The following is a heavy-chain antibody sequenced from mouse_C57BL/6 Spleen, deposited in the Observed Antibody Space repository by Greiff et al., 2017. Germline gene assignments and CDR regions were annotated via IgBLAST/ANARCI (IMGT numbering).Heavy chain of an antibody. CDR2: IGRGGST. D-gene: IGHD1-1*01. CDR3: AKNKDYYDEAWFAY. Sequence: VQLQQSGPGLVQPSQSLSITCTVSGFSLTSYGVHWVRQSPGKGLEWLGVIGRGGSTDYNAAFMSRLSITKDNSKSQVFFKMNSLQADDTAIYYWAKNKDYYDEAWFAYWGQGTLVTVSA. J-gene: IGHJ3*01. CDR1: GFSLTSYG. V-gene: IGHV2-5*01.